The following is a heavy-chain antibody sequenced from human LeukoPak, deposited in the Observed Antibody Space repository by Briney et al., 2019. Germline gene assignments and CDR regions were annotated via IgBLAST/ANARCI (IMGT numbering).Heavy chain of an antibody. V-gene: IGHV1-2*02. D-gene: IGHD2-2*01. CDR1: GGTFSSYA. J-gene: IGHJ4*02. CDR3: ATCSSTSCYAEK. Sequence: ASVKVSCKASGGTFSSYAISWVRQAPGQGLEWMGWINPNSGGTNYAQKFQGRVTMTRDTSISTAYMELSRLRSDDTAVYYCATCSSTSCYAEKWGQGTLVTVSS. CDR2: INPNSGGT.